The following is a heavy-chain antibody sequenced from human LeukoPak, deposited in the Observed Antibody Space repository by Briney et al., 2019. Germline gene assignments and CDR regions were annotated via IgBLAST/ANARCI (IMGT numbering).Heavy chain of an antibody. CDR2: IYYSGST. V-gene: IGHV4-59*01. CDR1: GGSISSYY. CDR3: ARGSPWLRLGERRRAFDI. D-gene: IGHD3-16*01. J-gene: IGHJ3*02. Sequence: SETLSLTCTVSGGSISSYYWSWIRQPPGKGLEWIGYIYYSGSTNYNPSLKGRVTISVDTSKNQFSLKLSSVTAADTAVYYCARGSPWLRLGERRRAFDIWGQGTMVTVSS.